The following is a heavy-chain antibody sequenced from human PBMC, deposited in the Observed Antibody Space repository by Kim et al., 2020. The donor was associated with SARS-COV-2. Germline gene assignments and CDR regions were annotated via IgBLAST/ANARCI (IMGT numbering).Heavy chain of an antibody. V-gene: IGHV3-30*02. J-gene: IGHJ4*02. CDR3: AKDQMGLGYILDY. Sequence: YEDIVKGRFTIARENSKTSLYPQMNSLRAEDTSVYYWAKDQMGLGYILDYWGQGTLVTVSS. D-gene: IGHD2-21*01.